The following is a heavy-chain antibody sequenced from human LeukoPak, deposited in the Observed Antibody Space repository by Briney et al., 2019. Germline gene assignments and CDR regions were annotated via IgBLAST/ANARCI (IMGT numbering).Heavy chain of an antibody. CDR2: ISGSGGST. V-gene: IGHV3-23*01. D-gene: IGHD3-9*01. CDR3: AKVRVLRYFDWLAPPNNFDY. CDR1: GFTFSSYA. Sequence: GGSLRLSCAASGFTFSSYAMSWVRQAPGKGLEWVSAISGSGGSTYYADSVKGRFTISRDNSKNTLYLQMNSLRAEDTAVYYCAKVRVLRYFDWLAPPNNFDYWGQGTLVTVSS. J-gene: IGHJ4*02.